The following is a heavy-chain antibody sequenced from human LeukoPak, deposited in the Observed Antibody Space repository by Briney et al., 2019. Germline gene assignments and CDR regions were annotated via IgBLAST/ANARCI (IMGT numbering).Heavy chain of an antibody. CDR2: IRYDGSNK. Sequence: PGGSLRLSCAASGFTFSSFGMHWVRQAPGKGLEWVAFIRYDGSNKYYADSVKGRLTISRDNSKNTLYLQMNSLRGEDTAVYYCARGSGRDGYNLPFDYWGQGTLVTVSS. D-gene: IGHD5-24*01. J-gene: IGHJ4*02. CDR1: GFTFSSFG. CDR3: ARGSGRDGYNLPFDY. V-gene: IGHV3-30*02.